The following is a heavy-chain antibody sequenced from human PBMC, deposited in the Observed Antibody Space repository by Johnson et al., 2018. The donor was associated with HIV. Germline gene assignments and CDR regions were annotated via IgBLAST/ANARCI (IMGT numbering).Heavy chain of an antibody. CDR1: GFTVSSNY. D-gene: IGHD3-22*01. V-gene: IGHV3-66*01. J-gene: IGHJ3*02. CDR3: AKGDYYDSRGAFDI. Sequence: VQLVESGGGLVQPGGSLRLSCAASGFTVSSNYMSWVRQAPGKGLEWVSVIYSGGSTYYADSVKGRFTISRDNSQNTLYLQMNSLRAEDTAVYYCAKGDYYDSRGAFDIWGQGTMVTVSS. CDR2: IYSGGST.